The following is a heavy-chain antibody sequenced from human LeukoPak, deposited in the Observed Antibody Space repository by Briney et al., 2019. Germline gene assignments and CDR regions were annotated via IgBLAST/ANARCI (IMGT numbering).Heavy chain of an antibody. Sequence: GGSLRLSCAASGFTFDDYAMHWVRQAPGTGLEWVSGISWNSGSIGYADSVKGRFTISRDNAKNSLYLQMNSLRAEDTALYYCAKDPYGDYGYNWFDPWGQGTLVTVSS. D-gene: IGHD4-17*01. CDR3: AKDPYGDYGYNWFDP. CDR2: ISWNSGSI. J-gene: IGHJ5*02. V-gene: IGHV3-9*01. CDR1: GFTFDDYA.